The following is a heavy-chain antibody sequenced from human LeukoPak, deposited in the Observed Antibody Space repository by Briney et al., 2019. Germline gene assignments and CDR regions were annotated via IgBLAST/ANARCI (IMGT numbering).Heavy chain of an antibody. CDR1: GFTFSSYS. CDR2: ISSSSSTI. J-gene: IGHJ4*02. D-gene: IGHD3-22*01. CDR3: ARSFDYYDSSGYYY. V-gene: IGHV3-48*01. Sequence: GGSLRLSCAASGFTFSSYSMNWVRQAPGKGLEWVSYISSSSSTIYYADSVKGRFTISRDNAKNSLYLQMNSLRAEDTAVYYCARSFDYYDSSGYYYWGQGTLVTVSS.